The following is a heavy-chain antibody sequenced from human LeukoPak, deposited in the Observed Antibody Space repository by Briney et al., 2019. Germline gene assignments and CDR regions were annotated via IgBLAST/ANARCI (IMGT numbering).Heavy chain of an antibody. J-gene: IGHJ4*02. CDR2: ISSSSNYI. CDR3: AKDLIVSGTATILDY. Sequence: GGSLRLSCAASGFTFSSYSMNWVRQAPGKGLEWVSSISSSSNYIYYADSLKGRFTISRDSAKNTLYLQMNSLRAEDTAVYYCAKDLIVSGTATILDYWGQGTLVTVSS. CDR1: GFTFSSYS. V-gene: IGHV3-21*01. D-gene: IGHD5-24*01.